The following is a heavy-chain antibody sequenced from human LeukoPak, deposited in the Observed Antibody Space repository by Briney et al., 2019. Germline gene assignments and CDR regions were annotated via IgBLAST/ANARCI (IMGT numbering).Heavy chain of an antibody. CDR3: ARHLSSSWRSYFDY. CDR2: IYYSGST. D-gene: IGHD6-13*01. Sequence: NTSETLSLTCTVSGGSISSSSYYWGWIRQPPGKGLEWIGSIYYSGSTYYNPSLKSRVTISVDTSKNQFSLKPSSVTAADTAVYYCARHLSSSWRSYFDYWGQGTLVTVSS. J-gene: IGHJ4*02. V-gene: IGHV4-39*01. CDR1: GGSISSSSYY.